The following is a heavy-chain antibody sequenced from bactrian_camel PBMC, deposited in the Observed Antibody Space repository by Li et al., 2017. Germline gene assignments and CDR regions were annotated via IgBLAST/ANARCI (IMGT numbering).Heavy chain of an antibody. CDR3: ATQVREGGTWYGGYGY. J-gene: IGHJ4*01. CDR1: GFTFSTYP. D-gene: IGHD6*01. CDR2: INTGGDTT. V-gene: IGHV3S40*01. Sequence: VQLVESGGGLVQPGGSLRLSCVASGFTFSTYPMTWVRQVSGKGLEWVSSINTGGDTTYYTDSVKGRFTISRDNAENTVYLQMNSLKSEDTALYYCATQVREGGTWYGGYGYWGQGTQVTVS.